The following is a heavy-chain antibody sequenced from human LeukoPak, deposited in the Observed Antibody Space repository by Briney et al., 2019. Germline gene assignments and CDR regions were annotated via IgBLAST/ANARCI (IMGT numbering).Heavy chain of an antibody. CDR1: GGSISSYY. D-gene: IGHD2-15*01. CDR2: IYYSGST. V-gene: IGHV4-59*01. J-gene: IGHJ6*02. Sequence: SETLYLTCTVSGGSISSYYWSWIRQPPGKGLEWIGYIYYSGSTNYNPSLKSRVTISVDTSKNQFSLKLSSVTAADTAVYYCARDRVALSYYYYGMDVWGQGTTVTVSS. CDR3: ARDRVALSYYYYGMDV.